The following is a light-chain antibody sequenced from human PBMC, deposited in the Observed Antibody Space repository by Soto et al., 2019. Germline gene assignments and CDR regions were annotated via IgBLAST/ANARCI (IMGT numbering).Light chain of an antibody. CDR2: EVN. Sequence: QSVLTQPPSASGSPGQSVTISCTRTSSDAGGYNYVSWYQHHPGKAPKLVIYEVNKRPSGVPDRFSGSKSGNTASLTVSGLQAEDEADYDCSSDAGSNNLVFGGGTKLTVL. CDR1: SSDAGGYNY. J-gene: IGLJ2*01. V-gene: IGLV2-8*01. CDR3: SSDAGSNNLV.